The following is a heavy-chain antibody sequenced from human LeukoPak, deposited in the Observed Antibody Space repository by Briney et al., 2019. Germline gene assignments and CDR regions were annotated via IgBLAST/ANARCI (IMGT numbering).Heavy chain of an antibody. CDR3: VKVAKYYYGSETYYFFEH. CDR1: GFTFTTYW. D-gene: IGHD3-10*01. J-gene: IGHJ1*01. V-gene: IGHV3-7*01. Sequence: PGGSLRLSCAASGFTFTTYWMSWVRQFPGKGLEWVANINQDGTEKYYVDSVKGRFTISRDNAKNSLYLQMNSLRVEDTAIYYCVKVAKYYYGSETYYFFEHWGQGTLVTVSS. CDR2: INQDGTEK.